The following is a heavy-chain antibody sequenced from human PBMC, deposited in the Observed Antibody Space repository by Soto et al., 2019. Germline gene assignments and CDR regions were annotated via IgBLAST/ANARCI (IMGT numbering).Heavy chain of an antibody. Sequence: PGGSLRLSCAASGFTFSSHGMHWVRQPPGKGLEWVAVIWYDGSNKYYADSVKGRFTISRDNSKNTLYLQMNSLRAEDTAVYYCARYMVRGGMDYHYYGMDVWGQGTTVTVSS. CDR3: ARYMVRGGMDYHYYGMDV. D-gene: IGHD3-10*01. CDR1: GFTFSSHG. CDR2: IWYDGSNK. J-gene: IGHJ6*02. V-gene: IGHV3-33*01.